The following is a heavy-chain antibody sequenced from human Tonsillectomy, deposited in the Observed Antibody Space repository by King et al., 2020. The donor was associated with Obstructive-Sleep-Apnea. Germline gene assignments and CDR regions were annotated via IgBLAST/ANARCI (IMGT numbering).Heavy chain of an antibody. CDR2: IRQDGGEK. V-gene: IGHV3-7*03. Sequence: QLVQSGGNLVQPGGSLRLSCEASGFTFSDYWMSWVRQAPGKGPEWVANIRQDGGEKNYLDSVRGRFTISRDNAKKSLYLQMNSLRAEDTAVYYCVHRGGVASNRPVYFDHWGLGALVTVSS. D-gene: IGHD1-14*01. CDR3: VHRGGVASNRPVYFDH. J-gene: IGHJ4*02. CDR1: GFTFSDYW.